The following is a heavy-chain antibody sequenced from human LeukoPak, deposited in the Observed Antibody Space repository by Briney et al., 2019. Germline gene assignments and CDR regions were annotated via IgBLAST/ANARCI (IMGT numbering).Heavy chain of an antibody. CDR1: VSTFTSYG. J-gene: IGHJ6*02. Sequence: GASVKVSCKASVSTFTSYGISGVGQAPGQGLEWMGWISAYNGNTNYAQKLQGRVTMTTDTSTSTAYMELRSLRSDDTAVYYCARVGWFGETNYYYYYGMDVWGQGTTVTVSS. D-gene: IGHD3-10*01. V-gene: IGHV1-18*01. CDR3: ARVGWFGETNYYYYYGMDV. CDR2: ISAYNGNT.